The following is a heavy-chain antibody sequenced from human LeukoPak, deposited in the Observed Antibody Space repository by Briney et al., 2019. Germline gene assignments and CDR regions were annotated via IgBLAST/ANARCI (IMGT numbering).Heavy chain of an antibody. Sequence: ASVKVSCKASGYTFTSYYMHWVGQAPGQGLEWMGIINPSGGSTSYAQKFQGRVTMTRDTSTSTVYMELSSLRSEDTAVYYCASSVGATEDFDYWGQGTLVTVSS. CDR1: GYTFTSYY. V-gene: IGHV1-46*01. J-gene: IGHJ4*02. CDR3: ASSVGATEDFDY. CDR2: INPSGGST. D-gene: IGHD1-26*01.